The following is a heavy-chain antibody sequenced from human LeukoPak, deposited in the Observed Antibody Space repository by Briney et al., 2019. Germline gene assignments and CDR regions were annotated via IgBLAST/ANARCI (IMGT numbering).Heavy chain of an antibody. CDR2: FFPGDSDT. D-gene: IGHD3-10*01. V-gene: IGHV5-51*01. Sequence: GESLKISCKASGYSFTTYWISWVRQMPGKGLEWMGMFFPGDSDTRKSPSFQGQVTLSADKSTTTAYLQWSSLKASDTAIYYCARGPRGGNWHEALDYWGQGTLVTVSS. CDR3: ARGPRGGNWHEALDY. J-gene: IGHJ4*02. CDR1: GYSFTTYW.